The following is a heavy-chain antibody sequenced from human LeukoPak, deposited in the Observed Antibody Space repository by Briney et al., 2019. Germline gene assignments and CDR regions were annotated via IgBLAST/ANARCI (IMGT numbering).Heavy chain of an antibody. CDR2: IRYSGTT. CDR3: ARRPHYFDY. V-gene: IGHV4-39*01. CDR1: GGSISSTYDH. J-gene: IGHJ4*02. Sequence: PSETLSLTCTVSGGSISSTYDHWDWIRQPPGKGLEWMGSIRYSGTTYYNPSLKGRVTIFVDTSNNQFSLRLRSVTAADTAVYYCARRPHYFDYWGQGSLVTVSS.